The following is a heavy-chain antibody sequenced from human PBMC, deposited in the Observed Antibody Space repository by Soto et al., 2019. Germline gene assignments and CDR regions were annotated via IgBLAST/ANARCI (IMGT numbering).Heavy chain of an antibody. J-gene: IGHJ5*01. CDR3: AKDHGTYGPNWIDS. CDR1: GFTLGSHS. D-gene: IGHD3-10*01. CDR2: LSGSGDTT. V-gene: IGHV3-23*01. Sequence: GGSLRPSFAAPGFTLGSHSISWVRPTPGKGLEWVSTLSGSGDTTYYADSVKGQFTISIVNSKSTLYLQMNSLRAEDTPVYYCAKDHGTYGPNWIDSWGQGTLVTVSS.